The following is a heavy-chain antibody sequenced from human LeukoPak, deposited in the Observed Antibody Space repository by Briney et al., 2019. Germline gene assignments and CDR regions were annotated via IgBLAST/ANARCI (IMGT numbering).Heavy chain of an antibody. CDR1: GFTFSIYG. V-gene: IGHV3-30*18. Sequence: GGSLRLSCAASGFTFSIYGMHWARQAPGKGLEGVAVISYDGSNKYYADSVRGRFTISRDNSKNTLYLQMNSLRAEDAAVYYCAKDWGATVTYFDYWGQGTLVTVSS. D-gene: IGHD4-17*01. CDR3: AKDWGATVTYFDY. J-gene: IGHJ4*02. CDR2: ISYDGSNK.